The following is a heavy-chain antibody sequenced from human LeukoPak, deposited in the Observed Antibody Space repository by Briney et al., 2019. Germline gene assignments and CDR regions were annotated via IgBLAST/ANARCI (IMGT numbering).Heavy chain of an antibody. CDR2: ISYDGSNK. D-gene: IGHD1-14*01. Sequence: GGSLRLSCAASGFTFSSYAMHWVRQAPGKGLEWVAVISYDGSNKYYADSVKGRFTISRDNFKNTLYLQMNSLRAEDTAVYYCANGRRRYFDYWGQGTLVTVSS. CDR1: GFTFSSYA. V-gene: IGHV3-30-3*01. CDR3: ANGRRRYFDY. J-gene: IGHJ4*02.